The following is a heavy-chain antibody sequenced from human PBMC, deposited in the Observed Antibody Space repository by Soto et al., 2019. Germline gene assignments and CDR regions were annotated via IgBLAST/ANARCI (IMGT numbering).Heavy chain of an antibody. CDR3: AKKVNSGSGSQFFDY. CDR1: GFTFSSYS. CDR2: FRSGGDDDTT. V-gene: IGHV3-23*01. Sequence: GGSLRLSCAASGFTFSSYSMSWVRQAPGKGLEWVSGFRSGGDDDTTYYADSVRGRFTISRDNSKNTLFLQMKSLRVEDTAIYYCAKKVNSGSGSQFFDYWGQGTLVTVSS. J-gene: IGHJ4*02. D-gene: IGHD3-10*01.